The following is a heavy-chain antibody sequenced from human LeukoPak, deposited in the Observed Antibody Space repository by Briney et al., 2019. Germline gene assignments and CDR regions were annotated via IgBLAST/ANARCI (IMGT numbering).Heavy chain of an antibody. D-gene: IGHD5-24*01. J-gene: IGHJ4*02. Sequence: GRSLRLSCAASGFTFSSYAMHWVRQAPGEGLEWVSGITEGGDRTYYADSVKGRFTISRDNSKNTLFLQMNSLRVEDTAIYYCARKLLEMSKTRRGRGTLVTVSS. V-gene: IGHV3-23*01. CDR1: GFTFSSYA. CDR3: ARKLLEMSKTR. CDR2: ITEGGDRT.